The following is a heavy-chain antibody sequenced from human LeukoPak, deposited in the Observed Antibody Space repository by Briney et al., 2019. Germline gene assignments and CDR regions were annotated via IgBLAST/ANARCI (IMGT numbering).Heavy chain of an antibody. V-gene: IGHV4-34*01. J-gene: IGHJ3*02. D-gene: IGHD3-22*01. CDR1: GGSFRGYY. CDR2: INHSGST. Sequence: NPSETLSLTCAVYGGSFRGYYGSWIRQPPGKGLEWIGEINHSGSTNYNPSLKSRVTISVDTSKNQFSLKLSSVTAADTAVYYCAREDYYDSSGYPDAFDIWGQGTMVTVSS. CDR3: AREDYYDSSGYPDAFDI.